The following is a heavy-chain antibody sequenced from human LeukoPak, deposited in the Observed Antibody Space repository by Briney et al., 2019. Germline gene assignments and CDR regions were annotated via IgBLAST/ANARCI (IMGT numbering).Heavy chain of an antibody. CDR3: AIHSYDLWFGELLNTFDY. Sequence: SETLSLTCTVSGGSISSYYWSWIRQPPGKGLEWIGHIYYSGSTNYNPSLKSRVTISVDTSKNQFSLKLSSVTAADTAVYYCAIHSYDLWFGELLNTFDYWGQGTLVTVSS. D-gene: IGHD3-10*01. V-gene: IGHV4-59*08. CDR1: GGSISSYY. CDR2: IYYSGST. J-gene: IGHJ4*02.